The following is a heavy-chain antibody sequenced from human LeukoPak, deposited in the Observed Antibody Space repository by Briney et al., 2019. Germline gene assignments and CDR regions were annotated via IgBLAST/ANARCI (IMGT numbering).Heavy chain of an antibody. Sequence: SETLSLTCTVSGGSISSSSYYWSWIRQPPGKGLEWIGYIYYSGSTNYNPSLKSRVTISVDTSKNQFSLKLSSVTAADTAVYYCASQTLGYCSSTSCYFAFDIWGQGTMVTVSS. D-gene: IGHD2-2*01. V-gene: IGHV4-61*01. J-gene: IGHJ3*02. CDR1: GGSISSSSYY. CDR3: ASQTLGYCSSTSCYFAFDI. CDR2: IYYSGST.